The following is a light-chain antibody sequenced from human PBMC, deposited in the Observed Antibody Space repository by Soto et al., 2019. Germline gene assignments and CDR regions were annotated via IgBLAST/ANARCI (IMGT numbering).Light chain of an antibody. CDR3: QQYNSYPYT. V-gene: IGKV1-5*03. CDR1: QSISSW. Sequence: IQMTQSPPTLSASVGDKVTITCRASQSISSWLAWYQQKPGKAPKLLIYKTSILESGVPSRFSGSGSGTEFTLTISSLQPEDSATYYCQQYNSYPYTFGQGTRLEI. J-gene: IGKJ5*01. CDR2: KTS.